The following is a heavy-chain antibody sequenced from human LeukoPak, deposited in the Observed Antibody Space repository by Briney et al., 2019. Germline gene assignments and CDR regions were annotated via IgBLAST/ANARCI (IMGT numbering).Heavy chain of an antibody. J-gene: IGHJ3*02. D-gene: IGHD5-12*01. V-gene: IGHV4-59*12. CDR2: IYYSGST. Sequence: SETLSLTCTVSGGSISSYYWSWIRQPPGKGLEWIGYIYYSGSTNYNPSLKSRVTMSVDTSKNQFSLKLSSVTAADTAVYYCASEGDIRSYAFDIWGQGTMVTVSS. CDR1: GGSISSYY. CDR3: ASEGDIRSYAFDI.